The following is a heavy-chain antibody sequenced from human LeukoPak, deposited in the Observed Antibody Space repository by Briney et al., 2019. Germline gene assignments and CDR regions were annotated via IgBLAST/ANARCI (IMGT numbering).Heavy chain of an antibody. CDR3: AKGISDDSGDYEET. CDR2: IYYSGST. V-gene: IGHV4-31*03. J-gene: IGHJ5*02. CDR1: GGSISSGGYY. D-gene: IGHD4-17*01. Sequence: SETLSLTCTVPGGSISSGGYYWSWIRQHPGKGLEWIGYIYYSGSTFYNPSLRSRISMSADTSKKQFSLKLTSVTAADTAMYYCAKGISDDSGDYEETWGQGILVTVSS.